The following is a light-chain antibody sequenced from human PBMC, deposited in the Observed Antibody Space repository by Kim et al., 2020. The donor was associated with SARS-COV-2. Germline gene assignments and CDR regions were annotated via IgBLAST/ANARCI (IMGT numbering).Light chain of an antibody. Sequence: PSVRDRVTITGLARHDIRNSLFWYHQKPGQAPKCLIFDASNLETGVPSRFSGSGTGTTFTFTINSLQAEDIGTYYCQQYIDIPLSFAGGTKVDIK. J-gene: IGKJ4*01. V-gene: IGKV1-33*01. CDR2: DAS. CDR3: QQYIDIPLS. CDR1: HDIRNS.